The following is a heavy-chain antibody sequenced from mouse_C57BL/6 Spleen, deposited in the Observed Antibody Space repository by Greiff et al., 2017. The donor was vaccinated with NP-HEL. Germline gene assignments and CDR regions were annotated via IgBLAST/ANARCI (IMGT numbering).Heavy chain of an antibody. V-gene: IGHV1-63*01. CDR1: GYTFTNYW. D-gene: IGHD1-1*01. J-gene: IGHJ3*01. CDR3: ARYTTGVAPFAY. Sequence: QVQLQQSGAELVRPGTSVKMSCTASGYTFTNYWIGWAKQRPGHGLEWIGDIYPGGGYTNYNEKFKGEATLTADKSSSTAYMQFSSLTSEDSAVYYCARYTTGVAPFAYWGQGTLVTVSA. CDR2: IYPGGGYT.